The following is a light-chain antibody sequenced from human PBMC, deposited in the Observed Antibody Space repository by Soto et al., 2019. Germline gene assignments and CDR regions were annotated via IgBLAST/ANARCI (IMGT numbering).Light chain of an antibody. CDR2: DVS. CDR3: GSYTSSTTQV. CDR1: SSDVGGYNY. J-gene: IGLJ2*01. V-gene: IGLV2-14*01. Sequence: QSALTQPASVSGSPGQSITISCTGTSSDVGGYNYVSWYQQHPGKAPKLMIYDVSNRPSGISDRFSGSKSGNTASLTISGLQADDEADYYCGSYTSSTTQVFGGGTQLTVL.